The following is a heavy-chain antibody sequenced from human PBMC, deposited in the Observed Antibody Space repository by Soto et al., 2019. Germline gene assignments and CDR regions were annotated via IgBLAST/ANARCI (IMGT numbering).Heavy chain of an antibody. D-gene: IGHD6-13*01. CDR3: AIEFPTHKAASVDY. J-gene: IGHJ4*02. Sequence: QVQLVESGGGVVQPGRSLRLSCAASGFTFSSYVMHWVRQAPGKGLEWVAVIWYDGSNKYYADSVKGRFTISRDNSKNTLYLQMNSLRAEDKAVYYCAIEFPTHKAASVDYWGQGTLVTVAS. CDR1: GFTFSSYV. CDR2: IWYDGSNK. V-gene: IGHV3-33*01.